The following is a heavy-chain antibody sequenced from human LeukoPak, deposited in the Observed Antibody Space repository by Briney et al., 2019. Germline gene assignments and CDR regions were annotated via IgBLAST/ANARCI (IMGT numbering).Heavy chain of an antibody. CDR1: GYTFTGYY. CDR2: INPNSGGT. V-gene: IGHV1-2*02. D-gene: IGHD2-2*01. CDR3: VREGGYQLLFDP. Sequence: ASVKVSCKASGYTFTGYYIHWVRPAPGQGLEWMGWINPNSGGTNYAQKFQGRVTMTRDTSISTAYMELSSLRSEDTAVYYCVREGGYQLLFDPWGQGTLVTVSS. J-gene: IGHJ5*02.